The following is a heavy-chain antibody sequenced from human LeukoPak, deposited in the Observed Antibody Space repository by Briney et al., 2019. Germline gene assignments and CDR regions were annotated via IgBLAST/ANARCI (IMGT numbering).Heavy chain of an antibody. CDR3: ARRSRSDGSWSYTWFDP. CDR2: MNPNSDGT. V-gene: IGHV1-2*02. CDR1: GYTFTGYY. D-gene: IGHD3-10*01. Sequence: SVKVSCKASGYTFTGYYMHWVRQARGHGLAWMGWMNPNSDGTNYAQKFLGRVTMTRDTSISTAYMELSRLRSDDTAVYYCARRSRSDGSWSYTWFDPWGQGTLVTVSS. J-gene: IGHJ5*02.